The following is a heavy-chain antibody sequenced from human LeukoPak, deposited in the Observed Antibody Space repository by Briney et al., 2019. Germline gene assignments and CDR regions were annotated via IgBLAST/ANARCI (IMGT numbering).Heavy chain of an antibody. D-gene: IGHD2-15*01. Sequence: VKVSCKASGFTFTSSAMQWVRQARGQRLEWIGWIVVGSGNTNYAQKFQERVTITRDMSTSTAYMELSSLRSEDTAVYYCARDECSGGSCYTGDYYYYMDVWGKGTTVTVSS. CDR3: ARDECSGGSCYTGDYYYYMDV. CDR2: IVVGSGNT. V-gene: IGHV1-58*02. J-gene: IGHJ6*03. CDR1: GFTFTSSA.